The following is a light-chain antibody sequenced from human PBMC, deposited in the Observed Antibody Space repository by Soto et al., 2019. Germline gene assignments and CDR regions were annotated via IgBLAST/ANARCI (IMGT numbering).Light chain of an antibody. Sequence: DLQMTQSPSSLSASVGDRVTITCQASQDISNYLNWYQQKPGKAPKLLIEDASNLETGVPSRFSGSRSGTDFTFTISRLQPEDIATYDCQQYDKLPSITFGQGTRLGIK. J-gene: IGKJ5*01. CDR1: QDISNY. CDR3: QQYDKLPSIT. CDR2: DAS. V-gene: IGKV1-33*01.